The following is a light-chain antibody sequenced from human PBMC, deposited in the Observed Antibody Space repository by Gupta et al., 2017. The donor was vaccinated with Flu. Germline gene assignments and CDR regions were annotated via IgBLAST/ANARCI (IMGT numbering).Light chain of an antibody. V-gene: IGLV2-14*03. CDR3: NSYSSKNTLRRV. J-gene: IGLJ3*02. CDR2: EVT. CDR1: HSYIGAYNY. Sequence: QSALTQPASVSGSPGQSITISCTGTHSYIGAYNYVPWYQQHPGKAPQLIIYEVTNRPSGVSPRFSGSKSGITASLTISGLQAEDEGHYHCNSYSSKNTLRRVFGGGTKLTGL.